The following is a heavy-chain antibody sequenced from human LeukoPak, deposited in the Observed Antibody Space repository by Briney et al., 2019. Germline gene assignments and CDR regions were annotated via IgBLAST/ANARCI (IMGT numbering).Heavy chain of an antibody. CDR1: GGSFSGYY. J-gene: IGHJ4*02. D-gene: IGHD5-18*01. V-gene: IGHV4-34*01. CDR3: ARVPYSYGLNTRAPFGY. Sequence: PSETLSLTCAVYGGSFSGYYWSWIRQPPGKGLEWIGEINHSGSTNYNPSLKSRVTISVDTSKNQFSLKLSSVTAADTAVYYCARVPYSYGLNTRAPFGYWGQGTLVTVSS. CDR2: INHSGST.